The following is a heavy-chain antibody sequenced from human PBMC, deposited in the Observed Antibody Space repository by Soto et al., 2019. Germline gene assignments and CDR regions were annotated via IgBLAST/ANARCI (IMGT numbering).Heavy chain of an antibody. Sequence: PGGSLRLSCAASGFTFSIYGMHWVRQAPGKGLEWVAVISYDGSNKYYADSVKGRFTISRDNSKNTLYLQMNSLRAEDTAVYYCAKDSHRGYSGYANYWGQGTLVTVSS. CDR2: ISYDGSNK. V-gene: IGHV3-30*18. CDR1: GFTFSIYG. CDR3: AKDSHRGYSGYANY. D-gene: IGHD5-12*01. J-gene: IGHJ4*02.